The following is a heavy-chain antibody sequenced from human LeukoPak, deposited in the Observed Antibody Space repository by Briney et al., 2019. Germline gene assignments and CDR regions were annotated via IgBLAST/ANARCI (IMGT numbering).Heavy chain of an antibody. J-gene: IGHJ4*02. Sequence: DPVKVSCKPSVYTFTRSVITSVRESTGQRLEWIGWMNPISGNTGYAPKFQGRVTMTRNPSIGTAYMELGSLRSEDRAVYYCARRPYRRYSKAYWGEGTLVTLS. CDR3: ARRPYRRYSKAY. CDR1: VYTFTRSV. V-gene: IGHV1-8*01. D-gene: IGHD5-18*01. CDR2: MNPISGNT.